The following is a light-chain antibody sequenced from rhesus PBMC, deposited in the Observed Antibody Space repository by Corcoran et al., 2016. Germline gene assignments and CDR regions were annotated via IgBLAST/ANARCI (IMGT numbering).Light chain of an antibody. CDR2: KAS. J-gene: IGKJ1*01. Sequence: DIQMTQSPSSLSASVGDRVTITCRASQGISTDVNWNQQKPGKPPKRLIYKASSLARGVPSRLRGSGSGTDFTLTISRLQPDDFATYSFLRYVSEPPTFGQGTKVDLK. CDR3: LRYVSEPPT. CDR1: QGISTD. V-gene: IGKV1-43*02.